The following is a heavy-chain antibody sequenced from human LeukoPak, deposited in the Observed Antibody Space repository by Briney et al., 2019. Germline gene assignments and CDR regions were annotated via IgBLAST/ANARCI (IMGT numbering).Heavy chain of an antibody. V-gene: IGHV3-30*18. J-gene: IGHJ6*02. Sequence: PGGSLRLSCAASGFTFSSCGMHWVRQAPGKGLEWVAVISYDGSNKYYADSAKGRFTISRDNAKNTLYLEMNSLRAEDTAVYYCANTGSAGYYYYYGMDVWGQGTTVTVSS. CDR1: GFTFSSCG. CDR2: ISYDGSNK. D-gene: IGHD1-14*01. CDR3: ANTGSAGYYYYYGMDV.